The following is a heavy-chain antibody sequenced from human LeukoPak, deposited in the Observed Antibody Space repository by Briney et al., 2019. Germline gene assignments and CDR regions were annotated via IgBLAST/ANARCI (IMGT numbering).Heavy chain of an antibody. V-gene: IGHV4-4*07. CDR3: ATSSPDCSGGSCYLDYYGMDA. Sequence: SETLSLTCTVSGGSISSYYWSWIRQPAGKGLEWIGRIYTSGSTNYNPSLKSRVTMSVDTSKNQFSLKLSSVTAADTAVYYCATSSPDCSGGSCYLDYYGMDAWGQGTTVTVSS. CDR1: GGSISSYY. D-gene: IGHD2-15*01. CDR2: IYTSGST. J-gene: IGHJ6*02.